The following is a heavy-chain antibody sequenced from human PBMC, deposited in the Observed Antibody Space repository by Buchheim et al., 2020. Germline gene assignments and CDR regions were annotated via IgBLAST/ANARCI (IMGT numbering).Heavy chain of an antibody. CDR3: AKDLISGY. J-gene: IGHJ4*02. CDR1: GFTFSDSY. V-gene: IGHV3-11*01. D-gene: IGHD3-10*01. CDR2: ISSSGNTI. Sequence: QVHLVESGGALVKPGGSLRLSCAASGFTFSDSYMSWIRQAPGTGLEWVSYISSSGNTIYYADSVKGRFTISRDNAKNSLYLQMNSLSAEDTAVYYCAKDLISGYWGQGTL.